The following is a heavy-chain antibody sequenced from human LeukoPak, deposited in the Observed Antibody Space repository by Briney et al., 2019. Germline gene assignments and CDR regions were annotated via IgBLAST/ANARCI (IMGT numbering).Heavy chain of an antibody. CDR3: ARGYCSSTSCYMYNWFDP. D-gene: IGHD2-2*01. CDR1: GGTFSSYA. V-gene: IGHV1-69*04. Sequence: ASMKVSCKASGGTFSSYAISWVRQAPGQGLEWMGRIIPILCIANYAQKFQGRVTITADKSTSTAYMELSSLRSEDTAVYYCARGYCSSTSCYMYNWFDPWGQGTLVTVSS. J-gene: IGHJ5*02. CDR2: IIPILCIA.